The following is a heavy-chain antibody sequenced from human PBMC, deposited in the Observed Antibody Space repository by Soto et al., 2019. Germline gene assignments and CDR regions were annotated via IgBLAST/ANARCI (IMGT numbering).Heavy chain of an antibody. Sequence: TGGSLRLSCAASGFSFSSFAMHWVRQAPGKGLEWLAAISFDGTNNYFADSVKGRFTISRDNSKNTLYLQMNSLRAEDTAVYYCARGPPMARGIIGWGDPWGQGTLVTVSS. V-gene: IGHV3-30-3*01. CDR3: ARGPPMARGIIGWGDP. D-gene: IGHD3-10*01. J-gene: IGHJ5*02. CDR1: GFSFSSFA. CDR2: ISFDGTNN.